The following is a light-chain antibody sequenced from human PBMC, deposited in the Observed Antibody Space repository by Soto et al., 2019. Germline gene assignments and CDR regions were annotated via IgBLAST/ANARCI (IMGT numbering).Light chain of an antibody. J-gene: IGLJ1*01. Sequence: QSVLTQTPSASGTPGQRVTISCSGSSSNIGSNYVYWYQQLPGTAPKLLIHRNNQRPSWGPDRFSGSKSGTSASLAISGLRSEDEADYYCAAWDDSLSGRYVFGTGTKLTVL. CDR3: AAWDDSLSGRYV. CDR2: RNN. CDR1: SSNIGSNY. V-gene: IGLV1-47*01.